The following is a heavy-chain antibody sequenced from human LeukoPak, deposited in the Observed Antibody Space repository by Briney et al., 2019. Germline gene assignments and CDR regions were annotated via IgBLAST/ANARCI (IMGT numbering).Heavy chain of an antibody. CDR1: GYSFTTYW. Sequence: GESLKISCKASGYSFTTYWIGWVRQVPGKGLEWVGIIYPADSTAKYSPSFQGQVTISVDKSISTAYLQWSRLEASDTAVFYCARQPKSGYTGYESDDWGQGTLVTVSS. J-gene: IGHJ4*02. V-gene: IGHV5-51*01. CDR2: IYPADSTA. D-gene: IGHD5-12*01. CDR3: ARQPKSGYTGYESDD.